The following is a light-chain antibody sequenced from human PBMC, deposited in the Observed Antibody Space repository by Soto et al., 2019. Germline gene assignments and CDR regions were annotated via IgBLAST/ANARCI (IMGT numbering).Light chain of an antibody. CDR1: SSDIGGYNS. CDR2: DVT. V-gene: IGLV2-14*01. J-gene: IGLJ1*01. Sequence: QSALTQPASVSGSPGKSITISCTGTSSDIGGYNSVSWYQQHPGKAPKLMIYDVTNRPSGISNRFSGSKSGNTASLTISGLQAEDEADYYCSSYTSSHTRVFGTGTKVTVL. CDR3: SSYTSSHTRV.